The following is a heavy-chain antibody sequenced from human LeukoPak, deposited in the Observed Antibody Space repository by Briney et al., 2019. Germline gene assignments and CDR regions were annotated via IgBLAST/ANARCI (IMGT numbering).Heavy chain of an antibody. CDR1: GYTFTSYG. D-gene: IGHD6-13*01. V-gene: IGHV1-18*01. Sequence: GASVKVSCKASGYTFTSYGISWVRQAPGQGLEWMGWISAYNGNTNYAQKLQGRVTMTTDTSTSTAYMELRSLRSDDTAVYYCARDLDSSRWYGGDYYYYYGMDVWGQGTTVTVSS. CDR2: ISAYNGNT. CDR3: ARDLDSSRWYGGDYYYYYGMDV. J-gene: IGHJ6*02.